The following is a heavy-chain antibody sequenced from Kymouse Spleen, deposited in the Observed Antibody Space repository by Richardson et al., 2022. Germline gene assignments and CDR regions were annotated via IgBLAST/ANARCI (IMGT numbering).Heavy chain of an antibody. D-gene: IGHD3-10*01. CDR2: IWYDGSNK. V-gene: IGHV3-33*01. Sequence: QVQLVESGGGVVQPGRSLRLSCAASGFTFSSYGMHWVRQAPGKGLEWVAVIWYDGSNKYYADSVKGRFTISRDNSKNTLYLQMNSLRAEDTAVYYCARDPMVRGVKYYYGMDVWGQGTTVTVSS. CDR1: GFTFSSYG. CDR3: ARDPMVRGVKYYYGMDV. J-gene: IGHJ6*02.